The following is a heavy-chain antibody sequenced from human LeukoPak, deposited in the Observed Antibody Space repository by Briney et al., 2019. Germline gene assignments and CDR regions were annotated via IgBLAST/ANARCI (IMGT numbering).Heavy chain of an antibody. CDR3: ARVVTLVRGVAFFDY. CDR2: INHSGST. CDR1: GGSFSGYY. V-gene: IGHV4-34*01. Sequence: SETLSLTCAVYGGSFSGYYWSWIRQPPGKGLEWIGEINHSGSTNYNPSLKSRVTISVDTSKNQFSLKLSSVTAADTAVYYCARVVTLVRGVAFFDYWGQGTLVTVSS. D-gene: IGHD3-10*01. J-gene: IGHJ4*02.